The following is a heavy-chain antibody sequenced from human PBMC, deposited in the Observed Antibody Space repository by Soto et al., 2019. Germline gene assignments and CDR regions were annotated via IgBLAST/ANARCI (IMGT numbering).Heavy chain of an antibody. CDR3: ARDRIKEYNWKYARAFDI. D-gene: IGHD1-20*01. Sequence: QVQLVQSGAEVKKAGASVKVSCKASGYTFTSYYMHWVRQAPGQGLEWMGIINPSGGSTSYAQKFQRRVTMTRDTSTSTVYMELSSLRSEDTAVYYCARDRIKEYNWKYARAFDIWGQGTMVTVSS. J-gene: IGHJ3*02. CDR1: GYTFTSYY. V-gene: IGHV1-46*03. CDR2: INPSGGST.